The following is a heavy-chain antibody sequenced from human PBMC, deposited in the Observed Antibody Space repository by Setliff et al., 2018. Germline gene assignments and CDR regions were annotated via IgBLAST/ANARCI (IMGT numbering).Heavy chain of an antibody. CDR1: GGSISSGGYY. J-gene: IGHJ3*02. Sequence: PSETLFLTCTVSGGSISSGGYYWSWIRQHPGKGLEWIGYIYYSGSTYYNPSLKSRVTISVDTSKNQFSLKLSSVTAADTAVYYCARDRRIVGARHAFDIWGQGTMVTVSS. CDR3: ARDRRIVGARHAFDI. CDR2: IYYSGST. D-gene: IGHD1-26*01. V-gene: IGHV4-31*03.